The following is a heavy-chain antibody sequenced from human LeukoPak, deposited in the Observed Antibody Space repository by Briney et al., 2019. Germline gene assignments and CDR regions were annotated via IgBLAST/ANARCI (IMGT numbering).Heavy chain of an antibody. CDR1: GFTFSTYS. CDR3: AKGGTVAGQSYWYFDL. D-gene: IGHD6-19*01. J-gene: IGHJ2*01. Sequence: GGSLRLSCAVSGFTFSTYSMNWVRQAPGKGLEWVSGISWNSGSIGYADSVKGRFTISRDNAKNSLYLQMNSLRAEDTALYYCAKGGTVAGQSYWYFDLWGRGTLVTVSS. CDR2: ISWNSGSI. V-gene: IGHV3-9*01.